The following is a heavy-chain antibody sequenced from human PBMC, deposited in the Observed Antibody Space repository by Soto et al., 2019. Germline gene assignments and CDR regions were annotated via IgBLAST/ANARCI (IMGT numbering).Heavy chain of an antibody. Sequence: QAQLAESGGGLVKPGGSLRLSCAASRFTFSDYYMTWIRQAPGKGLEWVSYISSSGATISYADSVKGRFTISRDNAKNSLYLQMNSLRAEDTAVYYCARAGWQEAEGVDYWGQGTLVTVSS. D-gene: IGHD6-13*01. CDR3: ARAGWQEAEGVDY. CDR2: ISSSGATI. CDR1: RFTFSDYY. V-gene: IGHV3-11*01. J-gene: IGHJ4*02.